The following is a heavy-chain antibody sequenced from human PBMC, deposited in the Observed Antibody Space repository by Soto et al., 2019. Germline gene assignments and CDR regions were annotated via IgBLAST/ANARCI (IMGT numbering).Heavy chain of an antibody. V-gene: IGHV3-48*02. CDR2: INSRGNSM. D-gene: IGHD1-26*01. Sequence: GGSLRLSCAASGFTFSSHSMNWVRQAPEKGLQWISFINSRGNSMSYADSVRGRFTISRDNAENSLFLHMNSLRDDDTAVYYCARFDQLLWTDLYYYGLDLWGQGTTVTVSS. J-gene: IGHJ6*01. CDR3: ARFDQLLWTDLYYYGLDL. CDR1: GFTFSSHS.